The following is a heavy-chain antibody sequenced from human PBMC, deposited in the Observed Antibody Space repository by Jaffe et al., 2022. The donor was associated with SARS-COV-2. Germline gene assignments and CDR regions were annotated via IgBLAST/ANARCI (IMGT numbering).Heavy chain of an antibody. CDR1: GGSISSGSYY. CDR3: ARYDDSNGWERRFDP. CDR2: MRNRGST. J-gene: IGHJ5*02. D-gene: IGHD6-19*01. Sequence: QLQLQESGPGLVKPSETLSLTCTVSGGSISSGSYYWGWIRQPPGKGLEWVGSMRNRGSTYYNPSLKSRVTISVDTSKNQVSLNLDSVTAADTAVYYCARYDDSNGWERRFDPWGQGTLVTVSS. V-gene: IGHV4-39*01.